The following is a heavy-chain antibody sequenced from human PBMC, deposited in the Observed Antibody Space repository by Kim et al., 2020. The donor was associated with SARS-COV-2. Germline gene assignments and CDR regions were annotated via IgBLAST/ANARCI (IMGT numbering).Heavy chain of an antibody. J-gene: IGHJ5*02. D-gene: IGHD1-26*01. V-gene: IGHV4-59*01. Sequence: SETLSLTCTVSGGSISSYYWSWIRQPPGKGLEWIGYIYSSGSTKYNPSLKSRVTMLVDTSKNQFSLKLSSVTAADTAIYYCARYSGNSSRWFDPWGQGTLFTVSS. CDR2: IYSSGST. CDR1: GGSISSYY. CDR3: ARYSGNSSRWFDP.